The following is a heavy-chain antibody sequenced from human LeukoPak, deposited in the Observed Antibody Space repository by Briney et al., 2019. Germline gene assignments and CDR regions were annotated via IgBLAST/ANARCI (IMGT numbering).Heavy chain of an antibody. CDR1: GGTFSSYA. D-gene: IGHD6-13*01. Sequence: AASVKVSCKASGGTFSSYAISWVRQAPGQGLEWMGRIIPILGIANYAQKFQGRVTITADKSTSTAYMELSSLRSEDTAVYYCARGAEPIAAAGGYFDYWGQGTLVTVSS. J-gene: IGHJ4*02. V-gene: IGHV1-69*04. CDR3: ARGAEPIAAAGGYFDY. CDR2: IIPILGIA.